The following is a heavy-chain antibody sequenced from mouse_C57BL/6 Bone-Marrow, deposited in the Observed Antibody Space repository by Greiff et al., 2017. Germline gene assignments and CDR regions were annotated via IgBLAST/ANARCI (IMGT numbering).Heavy chain of an antibody. V-gene: IGHV14-4*01. CDR1: GFNIKDDY. J-gene: IGHJ2*01. CDR3: SSFDGNYFDF. CDR2: IDPEIGDT. D-gene: IGHD2-3*01. Sequence: EVQRVESGAELVRPGASVKLSCTASGFNIKDDYIHWVKQRPEQGLEWIGWIDPEIGDTEYASKFQGKATITSDTSSNTAYLQLSSLTSEYTAVYYCSSFDGNYFDFWGQGTPLTVAS.